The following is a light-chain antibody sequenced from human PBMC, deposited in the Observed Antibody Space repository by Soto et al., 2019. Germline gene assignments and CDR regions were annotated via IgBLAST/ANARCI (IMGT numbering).Light chain of an antibody. CDR3: QQSYSTLAST. V-gene: IGKV1-39*01. CDR2: SAS. J-gene: IGKJ3*01. Sequence: DIQMTQSPSSLSASVGDRVTITCRASQSISRYLNWYQQKPGKAPKLLIYSASSLQSGVPSRFSGSGSGTACTLTISSLQPEDFAIYYCQQSYSTLASTSGPGTTVDIK. CDR1: QSISRY.